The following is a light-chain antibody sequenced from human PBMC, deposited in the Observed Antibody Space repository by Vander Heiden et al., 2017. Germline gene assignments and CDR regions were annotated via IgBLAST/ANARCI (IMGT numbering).Light chain of an antibody. CDR1: QGISSY. Sequence: DIQLTQSPSSLSASVGDRVTITCRVSQGISSYLNWYRQKPGKVPKLLIYSASNLQSGVKSRFSGRRHGTDVTLTISSRQPEDVAPYYGQRTHKYHPAITFGQGTLMEIK. CDR3: QRTHKYHPAIT. CDR2: SAS. V-gene: IGKV1-27*01. J-gene: IGKJ5*01.